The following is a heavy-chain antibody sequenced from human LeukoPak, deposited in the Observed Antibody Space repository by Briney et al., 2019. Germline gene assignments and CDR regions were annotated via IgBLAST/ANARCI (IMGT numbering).Heavy chain of an antibody. V-gene: IGHV4-39*01. CDR1: GGSISSSSYY. Sequence: SETLSLPCTVSGGSISSSSYYLGWIRQPPGKGLEWLGSIYYSGSTYYNPSLKSRVTISVDTSKNQFSLKLSSVTAADTAVYYCARHVGNSGYAPFDYWGQGTLVTVSS. CDR2: IYYSGST. J-gene: IGHJ4*02. CDR3: ARHVGNSGYAPFDY. D-gene: IGHD5-12*01.